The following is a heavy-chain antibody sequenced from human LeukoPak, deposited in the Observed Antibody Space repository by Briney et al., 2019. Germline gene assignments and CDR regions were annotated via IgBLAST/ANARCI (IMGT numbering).Heavy chain of an antibody. CDR1: GGSISSSSYY. Sequence: PSETLSLTCTVSGGSISSSSYYWGWIRQPPGKGLEWIGSIYYSGSTYYNPSLKSRVTISVNTSKNQFSLKLSSVTAADTAVYYSARHSSIVATIGKWGQGTLVTVSS. J-gene: IGHJ4*02. CDR3: ARHSSIVATIGK. D-gene: IGHD5-12*01. V-gene: IGHV4-39*01. CDR2: IYYSGST.